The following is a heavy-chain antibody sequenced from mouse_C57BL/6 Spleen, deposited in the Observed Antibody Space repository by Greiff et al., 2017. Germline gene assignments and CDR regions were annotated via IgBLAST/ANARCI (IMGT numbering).Heavy chain of an antibody. D-gene: IGHD2-10*02. CDR2: INPNNGGT. Sequence: VQLQQSGPELVKPGASVKISCTASGYTFTDYYMNWVKQSHGKSLEWIGDINPNNGGTSYNQKFKGKATLTVDKSSSTAYMELRSLTSEDSAVYYCARSISSFAYWGQGTLVTVSA. CDR1: GYTFTDYY. J-gene: IGHJ3*01. CDR3: ARSISSFAY. V-gene: IGHV1-26*01.